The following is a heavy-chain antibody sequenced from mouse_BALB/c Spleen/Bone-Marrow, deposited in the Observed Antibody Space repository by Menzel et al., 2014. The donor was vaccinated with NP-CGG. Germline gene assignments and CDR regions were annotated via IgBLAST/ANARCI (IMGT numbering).Heavy chain of an antibody. D-gene: IGHD1-1*01. V-gene: IGHV1S135*01. J-gene: IGHJ2*01. Sequence: EIQLQQSGPELVKPGASVKVSCKASGYAFTNYNMYWVKQSHGKSLEWIGYNDPYSGGTNYNQKFKGKATLTVDKSSSTAYMHLNSLTSEDSAVYYCARLGTTAVPDYWGQGTTLTVSS. CDR1: GYAFTNYN. CDR3: ARLGTTAVPDY. CDR2: NDPYSGGT.